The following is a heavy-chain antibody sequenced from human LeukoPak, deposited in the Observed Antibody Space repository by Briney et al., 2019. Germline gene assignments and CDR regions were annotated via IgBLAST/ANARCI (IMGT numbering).Heavy chain of an antibody. CDR1: GYTFSSYD. J-gene: IGHJ4*02. D-gene: IGHD1-26*01. Sequence: ASVKVSCKASGYTFSSYDINWVRQATGQGLEWMGWMNPNSGHTGYAQKFQGRLTTTRNTSISTAYMELSSLRSEDTAVYYCARGAYWELPPESWGQGTLVTVSS. CDR2: MNPNSGHT. CDR3: ARGAYWELPPES. V-gene: IGHV1-8*01.